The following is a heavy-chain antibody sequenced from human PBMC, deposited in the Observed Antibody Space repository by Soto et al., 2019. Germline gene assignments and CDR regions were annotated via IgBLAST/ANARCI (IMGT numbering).Heavy chain of an antibody. J-gene: IGHJ6*02. Sequence: QVQLVQSGAEVKKPGSSVKVSCKASGGTFRRYIVSWVRQAPGQGLEWMGAFIPIFGESIYAQRFQGRVPGSADESTSTAYMELSSLRSEDTAVYYCARAVYVDTPTESLSDFYIMDVWGQGITVTVSS. V-gene: IGHV1-69*01. CDR2: FIPIFGES. CDR3: ARAVYVDTPTESLSDFYIMDV. D-gene: IGHD5-18*01. CDR1: GGTFRRYI.